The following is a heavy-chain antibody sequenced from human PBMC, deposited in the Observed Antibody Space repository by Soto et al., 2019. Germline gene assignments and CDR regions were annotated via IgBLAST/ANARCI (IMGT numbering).Heavy chain of an antibody. CDR2: IWYDGSNK. V-gene: IGHV3-33*01. D-gene: IGHD2-2*01. CDR1: GFTFSSYG. CDR3: ARDLTDTVVVPAASSSPFDAFDI. J-gene: IGHJ3*02. Sequence: HPGGSLRLSCAASGFTFSSYGMHWVRQAPGKGLEWVAVIWYDGSNKYYADSVKGRFTISRDNSKNTLYLQMNSLRAEDTAVYYCARDLTDTVVVPAASSSPFDAFDIWGQGTMVTVSS.